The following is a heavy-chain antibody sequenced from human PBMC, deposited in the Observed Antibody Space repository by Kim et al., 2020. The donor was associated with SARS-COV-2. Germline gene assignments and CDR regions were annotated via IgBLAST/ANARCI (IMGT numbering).Heavy chain of an antibody. Sequence: LKSRVTISVDTSKNQFSLNLSSVTAADTAVYYCARGRYCTNGVCPYFFDYWGQGTLVTVYS. CDR3: ARGRYCTNGVCPYFFDY. J-gene: IGHJ4*02. V-gene: IGHV4-39*07. D-gene: IGHD2-8*01.